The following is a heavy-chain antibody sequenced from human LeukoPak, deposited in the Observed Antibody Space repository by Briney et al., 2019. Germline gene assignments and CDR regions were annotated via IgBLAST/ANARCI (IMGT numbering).Heavy chain of an antibody. CDR1: GFTFSSYA. CDR3: AKDGPLGMVRGVGAFDI. J-gene: IGHJ3*02. D-gene: IGHD3-10*01. Sequence: PGGSLRLSCAASGFTFSSYAMSWVRQAPGKGLEWVSAISGSGGSTYYADSVKGRFTISRGNSKNTLYLQMNSRRAEDTAVYYCAKDGPLGMVRGVGAFDIWGQGTMVTVSS. V-gene: IGHV3-23*01. CDR2: ISGSGGST.